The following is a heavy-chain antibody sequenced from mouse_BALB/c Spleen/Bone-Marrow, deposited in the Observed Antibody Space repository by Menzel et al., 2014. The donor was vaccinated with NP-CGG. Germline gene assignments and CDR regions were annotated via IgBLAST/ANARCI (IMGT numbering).Heavy chain of an antibody. J-gene: IGHJ3*01. Sequence: EVKVVESGAELVKPGASVKLSCTASGFNIKDTYMHWVKQRPEQGLEWIGRIDPANGNTKYDPKFQGKATITADTSSNTAYLQLSSLTSEDTAVYYCARSYGYGKSFAYWGQGTLVTVSA. CDR3: ARSYGYGKSFAY. D-gene: IGHD2-2*01. CDR2: IDPANGNT. CDR1: GFNIKDTY. V-gene: IGHV14-3*02.